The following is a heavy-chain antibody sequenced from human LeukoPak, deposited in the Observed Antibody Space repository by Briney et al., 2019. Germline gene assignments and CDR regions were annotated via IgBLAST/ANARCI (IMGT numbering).Heavy chain of an antibody. CDR3: AKDMYSSSWYYFDY. D-gene: IGHD6-13*01. J-gene: IGHJ4*02. CDR2: ISYDGSNK. Sequence: PGRSLRLSCAASGFTFSSYGMHWVRKAPGKGLEWVAVISYDGSNKYYADSVKGRFTISRDNSKNTLYLQMNSLRAEDTAVYYCAKDMYSSSWYYFDYWGQGTLVTVSS. CDR1: GFTFSSYG. V-gene: IGHV3-30*18.